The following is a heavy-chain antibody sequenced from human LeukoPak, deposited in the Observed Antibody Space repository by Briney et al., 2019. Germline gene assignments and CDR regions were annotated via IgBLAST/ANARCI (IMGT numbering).Heavy chain of an antibody. J-gene: IGHJ4*02. D-gene: IGHD3-9*01. CDR2: ISGSGGST. CDR1: GFTFSSYA. V-gene: IGHV3-23*01. Sequence: GESLRLSCAASGFTFSSYAMSWVRQAPGKGLEWVSAISGSGGSTYYADSVKGRFTISRDNSKNTLYLQMNSLRAEDTAVYYCAKDVGYDILTGYYSYAGDYWGQGTLVTVSS. CDR3: AKDVGYDILTGYYSYAGDY.